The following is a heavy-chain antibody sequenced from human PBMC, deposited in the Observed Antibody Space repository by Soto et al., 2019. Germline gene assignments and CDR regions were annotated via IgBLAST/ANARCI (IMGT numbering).Heavy chain of an antibody. CDR2: INHSGST. Sequence: SETLSLTCAVYGGSFSGYYWSWIRQPPGKGLEWIGEINHSGSTNYNPSLKSRVTISVDTSKNQFSLKLSSVTAADTAVYYCARGLLRVSKDRTRGYYWYDAFDIWGQGTMVTV. CDR1: GGSFSGYY. D-gene: IGHD3-22*01. J-gene: IGHJ3*02. V-gene: IGHV4-34*01. CDR3: ARGLLRVSKDRTRGYYWYDAFDI.